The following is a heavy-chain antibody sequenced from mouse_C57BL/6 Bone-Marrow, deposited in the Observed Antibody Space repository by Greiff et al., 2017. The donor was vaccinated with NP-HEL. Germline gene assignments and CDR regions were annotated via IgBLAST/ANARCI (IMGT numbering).Heavy chain of an antibody. Sequence: EVKLQESGPGLVKPSQTVFLTCTVTGISITTGNYRWSWIRQFPGNKLEWIGYIYYSGTITYNPSLTSRTTITRDTPKDQFFLEMNSLTAEDTATDYCARDHHYGEGFAYWGQGTLVTVSA. D-gene: IGHD1-1*01. CDR3: ARDHHYGEGFAY. CDR1: GISITTGNYR. V-gene: IGHV3-5*01. J-gene: IGHJ3*01. CDR2: IYYSGTI.